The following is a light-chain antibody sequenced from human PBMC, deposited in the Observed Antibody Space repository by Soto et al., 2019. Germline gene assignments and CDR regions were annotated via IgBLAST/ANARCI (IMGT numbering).Light chain of an antibody. Sequence: QSVLTQPASVSGSPGQSITISCTGTSSDVGGYNYVSWYQQHPGKAPKLMIYEVSNRPSGVSNLFSGSKSGNTASLTISGLQAEDDAYYYCSSYTSSSTLVFGGGTKLTVL. CDR3: SSYTSSSTLV. CDR1: SSDVGGYNY. J-gene: IGLJ3*02. CDR2: EVS. V-gene: IGLV2-14*01.